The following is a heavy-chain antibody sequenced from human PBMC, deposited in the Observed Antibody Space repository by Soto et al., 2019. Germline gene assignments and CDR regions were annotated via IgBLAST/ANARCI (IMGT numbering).Heavy chain of an antibody. CDR2: IIPIFGTA. D-gene: IGHD5-12*01. CDR3: ARRSYNVDIVATAHAAYGMDV. J-gene: IGHJ6*02. CDR1: GGTFSSYA. Sequence: VKVSCKASGGTFSSYAISWVRQAPGQGLEWMGGIIPIFGTANYAQKFQGRVTITADESTSTAYMELSSLRSEDTAVYYCARRSYNVDIVATAHAAYGMDVWGQGTTVTVSS. V-gene: IGHV1-69*13.